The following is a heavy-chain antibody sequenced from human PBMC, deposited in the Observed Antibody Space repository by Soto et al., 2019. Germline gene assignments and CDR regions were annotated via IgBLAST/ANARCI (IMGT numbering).Heavy chain of an antibody. CDR1: GFTFSSYS. Sequence: PGGSLRLSCAASGFTFSSYSMNWVRQAPGKGLEWVSYISSSSSTIYYADSVKGRFTISRDNAKNSLYLQMNSLRDEDTALYYCARESRFLEWLSLNWFDPWGQGTLVTVS. V-gene: IGHV3-48*02. D-gene: IGHD3-3*01. CDR2: ISSSSSTI. J-gene: IGHJ5*02. CDR3: ARESRFLEWLSLNWFDP.